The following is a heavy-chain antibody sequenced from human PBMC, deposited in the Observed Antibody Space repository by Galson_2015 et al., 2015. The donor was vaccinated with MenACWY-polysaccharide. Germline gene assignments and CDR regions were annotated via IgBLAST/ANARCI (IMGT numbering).Heavy chain of an antibody. CDR1: GFTFSSYA. V-gene: IGHV3-30-3*01. D-gene: IGHD4-17*01. J-gene: IGHJ3*02. CDR3: ARWGPTTDAFDI. CDR2: ISYDGSNK. Sequence: SLRLSCAASGFTFSSYAMHRVRQAPGKGLEWVAVISYDGSNKYYADSVKGRFTISRDNSKNTLYLQMNSLRAEDTAVYYCARWGPTTDAFDIWGQGTMVTVSS.